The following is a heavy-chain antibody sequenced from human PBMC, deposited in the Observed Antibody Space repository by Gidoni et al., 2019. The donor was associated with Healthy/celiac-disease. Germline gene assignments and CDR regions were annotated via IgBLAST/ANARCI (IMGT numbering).Heavy chain of an antibody. CDR2: ISSSSSYI. CDR1: GFTFSSHS. Sequence: EVQLVESGGGLVKPGGSLRLSCSASGFTFSSHSINWVRQAPGKGLEWVSSISSSSSYIYYADSVKGRFTISRDNAKNSLYLQMNSLRAEDTAVYYCARDQVVVVAALRYYYYGMDVWGQGTTVTVSS. J-gene: IGHJ6*02. CDR3: ARDQVVVVAALRYYYYGMDV. V-gene: IGHV3-21*01. D-gene: IGHD2-15*01.